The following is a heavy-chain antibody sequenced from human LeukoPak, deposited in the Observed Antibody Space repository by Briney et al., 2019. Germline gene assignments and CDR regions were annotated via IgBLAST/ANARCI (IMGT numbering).Heavy chain of an antibody. D-gene: IGHD6-19*01. CDR2: INSDGNSA. CDR1: GFTFSSYW. J-gene: IGHJ6*02. CDR3: ARDPGYSSGWTRGMDV. V-gene: IGHV3-74*01. Sequence: GGSLRLSCAASGFTFSSYWMYWVRQAPGKGLVWVSRINSDGNSARYADSVKGRFTISRDNAKNSPYLQMNSLRAEDTAVYYCARDPGYSSGWTRGMDVWGQGTTVTVSS.